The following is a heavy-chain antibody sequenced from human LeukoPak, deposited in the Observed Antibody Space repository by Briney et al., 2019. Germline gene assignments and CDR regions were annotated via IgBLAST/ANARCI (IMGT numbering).Heavy chain of an antibody. Sequence: PSETLSLTCAVYGGSFSGYYWSWLRQSPGKGLEWIGEINHSGSTNYNPSLKSRVTISVDTSKNQFSLKLGSVTAADTAVYYCATRVGVHMDVWGKGTTVTISS. V-gene: IGHV4-34*01. CDR1: GGSFSGYY. D-gene: IGHD1-26*01. J-gene: IGHJ6*03. CDR2: INHSGST. CDR3: ATRVGVHMDV.